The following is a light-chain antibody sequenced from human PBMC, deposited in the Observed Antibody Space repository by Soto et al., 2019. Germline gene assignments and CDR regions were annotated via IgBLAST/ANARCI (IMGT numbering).Light chain of an antibody. Sequence: EIVLTQSPATLSLSPGEGATLSCRASQSVSSNYLAWYQQKPGQAPRLLIYGASSRASGVPDRFSGSGSGTDFTLIISRLEPEDFAVYYCEQYGSSPPTFGQGTKVDI. CDR3: EQYGSSPPT. J-gene: IGKJ1*01. CDR1: QSVSSNY. V-gene: IGKV3-20*01. CDR2: GAS.